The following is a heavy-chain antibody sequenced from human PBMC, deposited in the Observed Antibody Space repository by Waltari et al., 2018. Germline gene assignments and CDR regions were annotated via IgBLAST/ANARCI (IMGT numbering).Heavy chain of an antibody. D-gene: IGHD6-19*01. CDR1: GGSISSGGYY. J-gene: IGHJ5*02. Sequence: QVQLQESGPGLVKPSQTLSLTCTVSGGSISSGGYYWSWIRQHPGKGLEWIGYIYYSGSTYYNPSRKIRVTISVDTSKNQFSLKLSSVTAADTAVYYCARDRTSGSVDPWGQGTLVTVSS. CDR2: IYYSGST. V-gene: IGHV4-31*03. CDR3: ARDRTSGSVDP.